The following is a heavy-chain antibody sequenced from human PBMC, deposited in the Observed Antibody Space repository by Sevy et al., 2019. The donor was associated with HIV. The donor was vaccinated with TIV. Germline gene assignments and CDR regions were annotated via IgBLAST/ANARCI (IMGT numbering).Heavy chain of an antibody. V-gene: IGHV3-30*04. D-gene: IGHD2-8*01. CDR2: ISYDGNNR. CDR1: GFTFPIYS. J-gene: IGHJ4*02. CDR3: ARVAVEYCTNDCYHRFDH. Sequence: GGSLRLSCVASGFTFPIYSVVWVRRAPGKGLEWLTLISYDGNNRYYADSVKGRFTISRDNSNNILYLQMTSLRVEDTALYFCARVAVEYCTNDCYHRFDHWGGNPGHRLL.